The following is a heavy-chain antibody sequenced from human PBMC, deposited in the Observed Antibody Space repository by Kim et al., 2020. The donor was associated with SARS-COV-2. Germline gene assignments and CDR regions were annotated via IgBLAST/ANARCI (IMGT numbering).Heavy chain of an antibody. D-gene: IGHD3-9*01. V-gene: IGHV3-23*01. CDR2: VRGSGTT. CDR1: GFTFSSHA. CDR3: AKASADWYCDY. Sequence: GGSLRLSCTASGFTFSSHAMSWVRQASGKGLEWVSTVRGSGTTYYADSVQGRFTISRDNSQNTLYLQMNSLRAEDTAIYYCAKASADWYCDYWGQGALVTVS. J-gene: IGHJ4*02.